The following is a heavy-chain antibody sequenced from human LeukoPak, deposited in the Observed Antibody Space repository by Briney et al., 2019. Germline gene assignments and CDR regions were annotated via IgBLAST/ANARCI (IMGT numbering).Heavy chain of an antibody. J-gene: IGHJ3*02. CDR3: ARLAADLNFDI. CDR2: FIPIFGTA. V-gene: IGHV1-69*13. D-gene: IGHD6-13*01. Sequence: GASVKVSCKASGGSFSGYAISWVRQAPGQGLEWMGGFIPIFGTANYAQKFQGRVTITAGESTRTDYMVLRTRRCEETAVYYCARLAADLNFDIWGQGTMVTVSS. CDR1: GGSFSGYA.